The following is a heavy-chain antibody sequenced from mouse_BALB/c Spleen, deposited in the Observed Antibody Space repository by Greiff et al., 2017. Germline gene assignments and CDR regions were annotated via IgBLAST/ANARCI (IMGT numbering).Heavy chain of an antibody. CDR1: GYTFTSYW. D-gene: IGHD2-14*01. V-gene: IGHV1-87*01. J-gene: IGHJ4*01. CDR3: ARGGVRRPIYYAMDY. CDR2: IYPGDGDT. Sequence: QVQLQQSGAELARPGASVKLSCKASGYTFTSYWMQWVKQRPGQGLEWIGAIYPGDGDTRYTQKFKGKATLTADKSSSTAYMQLSSLASEDSAVYYCARGGVRRPIYYAMDYWGQGTSVTVSS.